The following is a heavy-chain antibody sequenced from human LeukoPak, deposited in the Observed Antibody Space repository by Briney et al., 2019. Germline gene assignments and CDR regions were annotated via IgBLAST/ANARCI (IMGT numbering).Heavy chain of an antibody. Sequence: GGSLRLSCAVSGFTLSSYWMTWVRQASGKGLVWVSRIDYEGGTTDYADSVEGRFTISRDNARNTLYLQMNSLRAEDTAIYYCARNNWGIDYWGLGTLVTVSS. CDR3: ARNNWGIDY. CDR1: GFTLSSYW. J-gene: IGHJ4*01. CDR2: IDYEGGTT. D-gene: IGHD1/OR15-1a*01. V-gene: IGHV3-74*01.